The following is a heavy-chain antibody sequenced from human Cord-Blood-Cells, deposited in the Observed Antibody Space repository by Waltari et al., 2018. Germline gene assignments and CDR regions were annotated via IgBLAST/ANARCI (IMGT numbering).Heavy chain of an antibody. V-gene: IGHV4-59*08. CDR3: ARHVGGSSTSCYDY. CDR2: IYYSGGT. Sequence: QVQLQESGPGLVKPSETLSLTCTVSGGSISSYYWSWIRQPPGKGLEWIGYIYYSGGTNYNPSLKSRVTISVDTSKNQFSLKLSSVTAADTAVYYCARHVGGSSTSCYDYWGQGTLVTVSS. D-gene: IGHD2-2*01. CDR1: GGSISSYY. J-gene: IGHJ4*02.